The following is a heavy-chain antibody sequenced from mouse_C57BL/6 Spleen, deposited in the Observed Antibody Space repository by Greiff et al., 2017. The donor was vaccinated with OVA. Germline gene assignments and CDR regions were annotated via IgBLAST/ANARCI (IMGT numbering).Heavy chain of an antibody. D-gene: IGHD1-1*01. J-gene: IGHJ2*01. CDR3: RRDYYGSSAYFDY. Sequence: QVQLQQSGAELVRPGASVTLSCKASGYTFTGYEMHWVKQTPVHGLEWIGAIDPETGGTAYNQKFKGKAILTADKSSSTAYMQLRSLTSEDSAVYYARRDYYGSSAYFDYWGQGTTLTVSS. CDR1: GYTFTGYE. V-gene: IGHV1-15*01. CDR2: IDPETGGT.